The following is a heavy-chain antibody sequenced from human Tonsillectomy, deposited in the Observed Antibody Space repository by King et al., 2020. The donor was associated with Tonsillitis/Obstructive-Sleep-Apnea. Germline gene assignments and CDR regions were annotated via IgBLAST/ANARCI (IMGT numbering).Heavy chain of an antibody. D-gene: IGHD1-26*01. CDR1: GFTFDDYA. CDR2: XXXXSAXI. CDR3: AKDGERGAYYNFYFMDV. J-gene: IGHJ6*03. V-gene: IGHV3-9*01. Sequence: VQLVESGGGLXQPXRSLXLSCAASGFTFDDYAMHWVRQAPGKGLEWVAGXXXXSAXIGYADSVKGRFTISRDNXKNSLYLQMNSLRAEDTALYYCAKDGERGAYYNFYFMDVWGKGTTVTVSS.